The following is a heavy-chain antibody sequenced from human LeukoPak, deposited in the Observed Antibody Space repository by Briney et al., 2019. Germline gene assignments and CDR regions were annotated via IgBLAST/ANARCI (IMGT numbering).Heavy chain of an antibody. CDR2: IYPGDFDT. J-gene: IGHJ4*02. CDR1: GYSLTNYW. Sequence: GESLKISCQSSGYSLTNYWIGWVRQMPGKGLEWMGSIYPGDFDTRYSPSFQGQVIISADKSISTAYLQWSSLKASDTTMYYCARLHYDSSGYYYWGQGTLVTVSS. D-gene: IGHD3-22*01. V-gene: IGHV5-51*01. CDR3: ARLHYDSSGYYY.